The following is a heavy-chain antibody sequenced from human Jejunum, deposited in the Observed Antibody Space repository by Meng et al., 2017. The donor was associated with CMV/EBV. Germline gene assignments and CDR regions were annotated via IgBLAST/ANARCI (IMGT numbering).Heavy chain of an antibody. J-gene: IGHJ6*02. CDR1: GFIFSLYP. D-gene: IGHD1-14*01. V-gene: IGHV3-30-3*02. CDR3: AKQRLANGIDYGMDV. Sequence: GFIFSLYPMHWFRQAPGKGLEWVAVISYDGGNTYYAASVKGRFTISRDNSKNTLYLQMNILRPEDTAVYYCAKQRLANGIDYGMDVWGQGTTVTVSS. CDR2: ISYDGGNT.